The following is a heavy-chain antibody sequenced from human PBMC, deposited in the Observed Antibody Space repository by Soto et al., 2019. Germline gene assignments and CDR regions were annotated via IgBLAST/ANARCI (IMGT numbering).Heavy chain of an antibody. D-gene: IGHD6-13*01. CDR1: GDSFSGYY. J-gene: IGHJ5*02. CDR3: AREAAETVGDVYWCDP. Sequence: QVQLQESGPGLVKPSETLSLTCTVSGDSFSGYYWSWIRQPAGKGLEWIGRVYTSGNSDYNPSLKSRVTVSVDTSKNQFTLKLRSVTAADTAVYYCAREAAETVGDVYWCDPWGQGTLVTGSS. CDR2: VYTSGNS. V-gene: IGHV4-4*07.